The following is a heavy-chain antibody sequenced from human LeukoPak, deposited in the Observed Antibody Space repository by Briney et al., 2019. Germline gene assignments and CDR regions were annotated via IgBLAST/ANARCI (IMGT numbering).Heavy chain of an antibody. V-gene: IGHV3-23*01. CDR2: ISGSGGST. CDR3: AKVASWLVGATRDFDY. CDR1: GFTFSNYA. J-gene: IGHJ4*02. D-gene: IGHD1-26*01. Sequence: PGGSLRLSCAASGFTFSNYAMSWVRQAPGKGLEWVSAISGSGGSTYYADSVKGRFTISRDNSKNTLYLQMNSLRAEDTAVYYCAKVASWLVGATRDFDYWGQGTLVTVSS.